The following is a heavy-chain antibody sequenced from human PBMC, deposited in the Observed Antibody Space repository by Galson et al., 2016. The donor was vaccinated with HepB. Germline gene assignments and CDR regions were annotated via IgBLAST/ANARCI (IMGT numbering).Heavy chain of an antibody. CDR1: GYTLTDLS. Sequence: SVKVSCKVPGYTLTDLSMHWVRQAPGKGLEWMGGFDPELGETIYAQKFQGRVTMTDDTSVDTAYIELNSLKSEDTAVYYCATALIIRRGVIVNPFDLWGQGTLVTVAA. J-gene: IGHJ4*02. D-gene: IGHD3-10*01. CDR3: ATALIIRRGVIVNPFDL. V-gene: IGHV1-24*01. CDR2: FDPELGET.